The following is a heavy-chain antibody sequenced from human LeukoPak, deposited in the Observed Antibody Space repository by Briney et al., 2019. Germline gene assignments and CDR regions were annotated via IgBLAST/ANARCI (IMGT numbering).Heavy chain of an antibody. V-gene: IGHV4-34*01. CDR3: ARGLRVRGVITSYYYYGMDV. CDR2: INHSGST. CDR1: GGSFSGYY. J-gene: IGHJ6*04. Sequence: SETLSLTCAVYGGSFSGYYWSWIRQPPGKGLEWIGEINHSGSTNYNPSLKSRVTISVDTSKNQFSLKLSSVTAADTAVYYCARGLRVRGVITSYYYYGMDVWGKGTTVAVSS. D-gene: IGHD3-10*01.